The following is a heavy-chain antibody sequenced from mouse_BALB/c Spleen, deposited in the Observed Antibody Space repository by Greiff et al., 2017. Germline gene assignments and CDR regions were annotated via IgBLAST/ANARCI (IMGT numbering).Heavy chain of an antibody. V-gene: IGHV5-9-4*01. Sequence: EVKLMESGGGLVKPGGSLKLSCAASGFTFSSYAMSWVRQSPEKRLEWVAEISSGGSYTYYPDTVTGRFTISRDNAKNTLYLEMSSLRSEDTAMYYCARDPPHYYGMDYWGQGTSVTVSS. CDR3: ARDPPHYYGMDY. CDR2: ISSGGSYT. CDR1: GFTFSSYA. J-gene: IGHJ4*01.